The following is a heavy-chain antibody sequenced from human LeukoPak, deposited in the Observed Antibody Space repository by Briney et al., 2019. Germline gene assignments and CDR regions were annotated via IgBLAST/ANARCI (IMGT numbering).Heavy chain of an antibody. CDR3: ARVVGATDMGYYYYYYMDV. D-gene: IGHD1-26*01. Sequence: SETLSLTCTVSGGSISSYYWSWIRQPAGKGLEWIGRIYTSGSTNYNPSLKSRVTISVDTSKNQFSLKLSSVTAADTAVYYCARVVGATDMGYYYYYYMDVWGKGTTVTVSS. CDR1: GGSISSYY. CDR2: IYTSGST. V-gene: IGHV4-4*07. J-gene: IGHJ6*03.